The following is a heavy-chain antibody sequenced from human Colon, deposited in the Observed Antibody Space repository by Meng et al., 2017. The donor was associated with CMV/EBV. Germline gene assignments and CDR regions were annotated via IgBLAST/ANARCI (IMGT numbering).Heavy chain of an antibody. Sequence: GASVSSGGSYWSWVRQPPGKRLEWIGYVSYSGDTKYNPSLNSLVTMSLDTSTNQFSLKLSSVTAADTALYYCARRTTLSPHAYYFDYWGQGTLVTVS. CDR3: ARRTTLSPHAYYFDY. J-gene: IGHJ4*02. V-gene: IGHV4-61*08. CDR2: VSYSGDT. D-gene: IGHD4-11*01. CDR1: GASVSSGGSY.